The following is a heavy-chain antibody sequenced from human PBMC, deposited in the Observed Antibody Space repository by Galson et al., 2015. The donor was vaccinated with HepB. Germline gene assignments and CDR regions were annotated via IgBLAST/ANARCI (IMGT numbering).Heavy chain of an antibody. CDR1: GDSVSSNSAA. CDR2: TYYRSKWYN. Sequence: CAISGDSVSSNSAAWNWIRQSPSRGLEWLGRTYYRSKWYNDYAVSVKSRITINPDTSKNQFSLQLNSVTPEDTAVYYCARVYYGSGSYYDYYYGMDVWGQGTTVTVSS. D-gene: IGHD3-10*01. V-gene: IGHV6-1*01. J-gene: IGHJ6*02. CDR3: ARVYYGSGSYYDYYYGMDV.